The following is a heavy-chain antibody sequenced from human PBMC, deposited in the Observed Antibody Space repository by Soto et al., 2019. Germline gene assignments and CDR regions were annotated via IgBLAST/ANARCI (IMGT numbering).Heavy chain of an antibody. CDR3: ARYYYDSSEENWFDP. D-gene: IGHD3-22*01. V-gene: IGHV5-51*01. Sequence: RGESLKISCKGSGYSFTSYWIGWVRQMPGKGLEWMGIIYPGDSDTRYSPSFEGQVTISADKSISTAYLQWSSLKASDTAMYYCARYYYDSSEENWFDPWGQGTLVTVSS. CDR1: GYSFTSYW. J-gene: IGHJ5*02. CDR2: IYPGDSDT.